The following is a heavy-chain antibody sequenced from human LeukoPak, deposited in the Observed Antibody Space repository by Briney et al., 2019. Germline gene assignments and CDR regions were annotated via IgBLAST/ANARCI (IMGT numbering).Heavy chain of an antibody. CDR2: ISYDGSNK. J-gene: IGHJ4*02. CDR1: GFTFSSYA. D-gene: IGHD3-22*01. Sequence: GGSLRLSCAASGFTFSSYAMHWVRQAPGKGLEWAAVISYDGSNKYYADSVKGRFTISRDNSKNTLYLQMNSLRAEDTAVYYCEIVVANQNTDYWGQGTLVTVSS. V-gene: IGHV3-30-3*01. CDR3: EIVVANQNTDY.